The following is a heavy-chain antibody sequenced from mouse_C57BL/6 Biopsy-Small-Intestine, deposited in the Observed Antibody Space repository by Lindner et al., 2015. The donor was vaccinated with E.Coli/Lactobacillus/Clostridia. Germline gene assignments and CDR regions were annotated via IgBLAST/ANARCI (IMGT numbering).Heavy chain of an antibody. CDR2: ISSGGGYT. V-gene: IGHV5-6*01. CDR3: ARQYRSYPFDY. J-gene: IGHJ2*01. Sequence: VQLQESGGDLVKPGGSLKLSCAASGFTFSNYGMSWVRQTPDKRLEWVATISSGGGYTYYPDSVKGRFTISRDNVKNTLYLQMSSLKSEDTAMYYCARQYRSYPFDYWGQRHHSHSLL. D-gene: IGHD1-1*01. CDR1: GFTFSNYG.